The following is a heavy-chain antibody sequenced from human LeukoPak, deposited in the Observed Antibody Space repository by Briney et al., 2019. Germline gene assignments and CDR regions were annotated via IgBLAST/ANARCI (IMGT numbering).Heavy chain of an antibody. CDR2: ISNNGGYT. CDR1: GFTFSSSA. Sequence: PGGSLRLSCAASGFTFSSSAMSWVRQAPGKGLEWVSAISNNGGYTYYADSVQGRFTISRDNSKSTLCLQMNSLRAEDTAVYYCAKDVGSGVYYYGMDVWGQGTTVTVSS. CDR3: AKDVGSGVYYYGMDV. J-gene: IGHJ6*02. D-gene: IGHD3-3*01. V-gene: IGHV3-23*01.